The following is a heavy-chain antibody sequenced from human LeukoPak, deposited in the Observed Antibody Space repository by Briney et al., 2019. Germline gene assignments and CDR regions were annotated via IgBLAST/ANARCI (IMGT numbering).Heavy chain of an antibody. CDR3: AREGCSSTSCLTGEFDP. J-gene: IGHJ5*02. Sequence: GASVKVSCKASGYTFTDYYMHWVRQAPGQGLEWMGWVNPNSGGTNYAQKFQGRVTMTRDTAIRTAYMELSRLRSDDTAVYYCAREGCSSTSCLTGEFDPWGQGTLVTVSS. D-gene: IGHD2-2*01. CDR2: VNPNSGGT. CDR1: GYTFTDYY. V-gene: IGHV1-2*02.